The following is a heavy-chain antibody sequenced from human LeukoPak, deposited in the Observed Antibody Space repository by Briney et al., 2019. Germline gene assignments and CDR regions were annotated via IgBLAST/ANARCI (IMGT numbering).Heavy chain of an antibody. CDR1: GGSISIGSYY. D-gene: IGHD1-26*01. V-gene: IGHV4-61*02. CDR3: AAGSYGYWFFDL. CDR2: IYTTEST. J-gene: IGHJ2*01. Sequence: SETLSLTCPVSGGSISIGSYYWSWLRQPAGRGLEWIGRIYTTESTHYNPSPKRPSTISVHTTNNQFSLKLSSVTAADTAVYYCAAGSYGYWFFDLWGRGTLVTVSS.